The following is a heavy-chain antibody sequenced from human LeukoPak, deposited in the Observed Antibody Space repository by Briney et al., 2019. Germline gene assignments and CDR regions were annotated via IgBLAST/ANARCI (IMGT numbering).Heavy chain of an antibody. V-gene: IGHV4-34*01. J-gene: IGHJ4*02. Sequence: PSETLSLTCAVYGGSFSGYYWSWIRQPPGKGLEWIGEINHSGSTNYNPSLKSRVTISVDTSKNQFSLKLSSVTAADTAVYYCARRAAIGWYYFDYWGQGTLVTVSS. CDR3: ARRAAIGWYYFDY. CDR1: GGSFSGYY. D-gene: IGHD2-2*02. CDR2: INHSGST.